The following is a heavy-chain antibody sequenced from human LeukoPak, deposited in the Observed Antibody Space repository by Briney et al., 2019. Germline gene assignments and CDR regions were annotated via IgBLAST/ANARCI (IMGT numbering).Heavy chain of an antibody. CDR3: ARVGLGSGSSTGYYYYMDV. CDR1: GGSISSYY. CDR2: IYYSGSS. D-gene: IGHD3-10*01. J-gene: IGHJ6*03. Sequence: PSETLSLTCTVSGGSISSYYWSWIRQPPGKGLGWIGYIYYSGSSKYNPSLKNRITISVDTSKNQLSLKLSSVTAADTAVYYCARVGLGSGSSTGYYYYMDVWGKGTTVTVSS. V-gene: IGHV4-59*01.